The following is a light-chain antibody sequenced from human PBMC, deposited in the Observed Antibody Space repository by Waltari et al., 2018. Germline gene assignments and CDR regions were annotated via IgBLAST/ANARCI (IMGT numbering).Light chain of an antibody. J-gene: IGKJ2*01. CDR3: QQRSNWPPRDT. Sequence: EIVLTQSPATLSLSPGERATLSCRASQSVSSYLAWYQQKPGQAPRLLIYDASNRATGIPARVSGSGSGTDFTLTISSLGPEDFAVYYCQQRSNWPPRDTFGQGTKLEIK. V-gene: IGKV3-11*01. CDR1: QSVSSY. CDR2: DAS.